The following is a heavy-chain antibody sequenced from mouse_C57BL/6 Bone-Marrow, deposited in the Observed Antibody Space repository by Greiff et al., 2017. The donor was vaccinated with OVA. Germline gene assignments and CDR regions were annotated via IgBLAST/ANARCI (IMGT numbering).Heavy chain of an antibody. CDR2: INPGSGGT. J-gene: IGHJ1*03. CDR1: GYAFTNYL. V-gene: IGHV1-54*01. D-gene: IGHD2-1*01. Sequence: QVQLQQSGAELVRPGTSVKVSCKASGYAFTNYLIEWVKQRPGQGLEWIGVINPGSGGTNYNEKFKGKATLTADKSSSTAYMQLSSLTSEDSAVYFCARGGNYVWYFDVWGTGTTVTVSS. CDR3: ARGGNYVWYFDV.